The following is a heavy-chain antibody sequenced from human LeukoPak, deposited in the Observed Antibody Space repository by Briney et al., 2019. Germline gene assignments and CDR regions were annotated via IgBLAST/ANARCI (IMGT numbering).Heavy chain of an antibody. Sequence: SVKVSCKASGGTFSSYAISWVRQAPGQGLEWMGGIIPIFGTANYAQKFQGRVTITADKSTSTAYMELSSLRSEDTAVHYCARETRIAAACLEYWGQGTLVTVSS. CDR1: GGTFSSYA. D-gene: IGHD6-13*01. CDR3: ARETRIAAACLEY. CDR2: IIPIFGTA. J-gene: IGHJ4*02. V-gene: IGHV1-69*06.